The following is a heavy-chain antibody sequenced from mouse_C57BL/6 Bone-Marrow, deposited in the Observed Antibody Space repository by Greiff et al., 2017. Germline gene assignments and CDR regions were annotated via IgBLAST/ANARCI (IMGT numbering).Heavy chain of an antibody. J-gene: IGHJ2*01. CDR3: ARSGRGGY. CDR1: GYTFTSYW. CDR2: IDPSDSYT. Sequence: HPGAELVMPGASVKLSCKASGYTFTSYWMHWVKQRPGQGLEWIGEIDPSDSYTNYNQKFKGKSTLTVDKSSSTAYMQLSSLTSEDSAVYYCARSGRGGYWGQGTTLTVSS. V-gene: IGHV1-69*01. D-gene: IGHD6-1*01.